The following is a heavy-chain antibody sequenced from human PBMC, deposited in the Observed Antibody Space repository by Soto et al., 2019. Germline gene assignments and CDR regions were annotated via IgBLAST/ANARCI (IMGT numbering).Heavy chain of an antibody. J-gene: IGHJ6*02. CDR2: INSDGSST. CDR1: GFTFSSYW. CDR3: ARDWDSLPTPDYYGMDV. D-gene: IGHD1-26*01. V-gene: IGHV3-74*01. Sequence: GGSLRLSCAASGFTFSSYWMHWVRQAPGKGLVWVSRINSDGSSTSYADSVKGRFTISRDNAKNTLYLQMNILRAEDTAVYYCARDWDSLPTPDYYGMDVWGQGTTVTVSS.